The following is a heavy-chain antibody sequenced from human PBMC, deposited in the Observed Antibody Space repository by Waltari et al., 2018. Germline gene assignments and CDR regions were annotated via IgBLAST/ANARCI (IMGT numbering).Heavy chain of an antibody. Sequence: EVQLLESGGGLVQPGGSLRLSCAASGFTFSSYAMSWVRQAPGKGLEWVSAISGSGGSTYYADSGKGRFTISRDNAKNTLYRQMNSLRAEDTAVYYCATGDILTGYYSYWYFDLWGRGTLVTVSS. CDR2: ISGSGGST. D-gene: IGHD3-9*01. V-gene: IGHV3-23*01. CDR3: ATGDILTGYYSYWYFDL. J-gene: IGHJ2*01. CDR1: GFTFSSYA.